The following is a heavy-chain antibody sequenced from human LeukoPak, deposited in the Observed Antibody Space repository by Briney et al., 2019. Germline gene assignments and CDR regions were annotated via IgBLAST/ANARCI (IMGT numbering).Heavy chain of an antibody. J-gene: IGHJ3*02. CDR3: AIHKDVGSTIVAFDM. D-gene: IGHD1-26*01. Sequence: GESLKISCKGSGYSFTKYWIGWVRQMLGKGLEWMGIIYPGDSDTRYSPSFQGQVTISADKSVSTAYLQWSSLKATDSAMYYCAIHKDVGSTIVAFDMWGQGTMVTVSS. CDR2: IYPGDSDT. CDR1: GYSFTKYW. V-gene: IGHV5-51*01.